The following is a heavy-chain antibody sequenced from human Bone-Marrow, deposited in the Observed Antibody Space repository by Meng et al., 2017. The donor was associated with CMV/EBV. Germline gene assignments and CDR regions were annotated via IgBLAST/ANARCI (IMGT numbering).Heavy chain of an antibody. CDR3: ARDSSRRKTGYSSGWSAPYYFDY. CDR1: GDSVSSNSAA. Sequence: LSLTCAISGDSVSSNSAAWNWIRQSPSRGLEWLGRTYYRSKWYNDYAVSVKSRITINPDTSKNQFSLQLNSVTPEDTAVYYCARDSSRRKTGYSSGWSAPYYFDYWGQRTLVTVSS. V-gene: IGHV6-1*01. CDR2: TYYRSKWYN. D-gene: IGHD6-19*01. J-gene: IGHJ4*02.